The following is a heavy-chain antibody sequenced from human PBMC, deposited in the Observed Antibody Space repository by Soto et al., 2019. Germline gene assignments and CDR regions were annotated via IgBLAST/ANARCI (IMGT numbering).Heavy chain of an antibody. CDR3: AKSPMTAVTKFDY. D-gene: IGHD4-17*01. Sequence: EVQLLESGGGLVQPGGSLRLSCAASGFTFSSYAMSWFRQAPVKWLEWVSATNGSGGSTYYADSVKSRFTTSRDNSKNTLYLQMNTLRVEDTAVFYCAKSPMTAVTKFDYGVQGTLVTVSS. V-gene: IGHV3-23*01. CDR1: GFTFSSYA. J-gene: IGHJ4*02. CDR2: TNGSGGST.